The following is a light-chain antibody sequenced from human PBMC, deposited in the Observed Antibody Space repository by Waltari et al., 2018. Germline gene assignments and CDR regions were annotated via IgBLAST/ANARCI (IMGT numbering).Light chain of an antibody. CDR1: QSVTTN. J-gene: IGKJ2*01. Sequence: EIVLTQSPATLSVSPGGRATLSCRASQSVTTNLAWYQQRPGQAPSLLIYDASTGATGVPARFSGSGSGTEFTLTISSLQSTDFAVYYCQQYDDWSFGQGTKLEIK. CDR2: DAS. V-gene: IGKV3-15*01. CDR3: QQYDDWS.